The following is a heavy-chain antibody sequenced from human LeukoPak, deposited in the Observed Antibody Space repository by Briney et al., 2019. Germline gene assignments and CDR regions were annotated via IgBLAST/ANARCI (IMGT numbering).Heavy chain of an antibody. CDR1: GFTFSSYA. Sequence: PGGSLRLSCAASGFTFSSYAMHWVRQAPGKGLEWVAVISYDGSNKYYADSVKGRFTISRDNSKNTLYLQMNSLRAEDTAVYYCAREGSEVHYYFDYWGQGTLVTVSS. J-gene: IGHJ4*02. CDR3: AREGSEVHYYFDY. CDR2: ISYDGSNK. D-gene: IGHD6-25*01. V-gene: IGHV3-30-3*01.